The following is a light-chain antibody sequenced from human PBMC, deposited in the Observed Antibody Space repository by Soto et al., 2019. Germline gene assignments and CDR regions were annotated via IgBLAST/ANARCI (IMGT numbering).Light chain of an antibody. CDR3: QQSYSTPRT. V-gene: IGKV1-39*01. CDR2: AAS. J-gene: IGKJ1*01. CDR1: QSVSNW. Sequence: DIQMNYSPSALSAYVGERFTITCRASQSVSNWLAWYQQKPGKAPKLLIYAASSLQSGVPSRFSGSGSGTDFTLTISSLQPEDFATYYCQQSYSTPRTFGQGTKVDVK.